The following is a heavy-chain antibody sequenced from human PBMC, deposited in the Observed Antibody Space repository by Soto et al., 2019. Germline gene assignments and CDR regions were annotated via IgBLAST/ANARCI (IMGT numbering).Heavy chain of an antibody. J-gene: IGHJ4*02. CDR2: IIPILGIA. V-gene: IGHV1-69*02. CDR1: GGTFSSYT. D-gene: IGHD3-22*01. CDR3: ARHKYHSSGPSAY. Sequence: GASVKVSCKASGGTFSSYTISWVRQAPGQGLEWMGRIIPILGIANYAQKFQGRVTITADKSTSTAYMELSSLRSEDTAVYYCARHKYHSSGPSAYWGQGTLVTVSS.